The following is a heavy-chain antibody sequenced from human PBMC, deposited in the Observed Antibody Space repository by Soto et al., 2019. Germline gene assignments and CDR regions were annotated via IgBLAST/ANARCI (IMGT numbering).Heavy chain of an antibody. J-gene: IGHJ3*02. CDR2: IYYSGST. Sequence: SETLSLTCTVSGGAISRSYWSWIRQPPCKGLEWIGYIYYSGSTNYNPSLKSRVTISVDTSKNQFSLKLSSVTAADTAVYYCAREKRHYYDPPGRALDIWGQGTMVTVSS. CDR3: AREKRHYYDPPGRALDI. CDR1: GGAISRSY. V-gene: IGHV4-59*01. D-gene: IGHD3-22*01.